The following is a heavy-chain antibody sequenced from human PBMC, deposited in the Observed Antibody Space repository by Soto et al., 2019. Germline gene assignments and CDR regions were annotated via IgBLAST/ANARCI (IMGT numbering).Heavy chain of an antibody. CDR3: ALAIAAAGTDWFDP. V-gene: IGHV1-46*01. CDR1: GFTFTRYY. CDR2: INPSGGST. Sequence: GASVNVSCKSCGFTFTRYYMYCVRQAPGQGLEWMGIINPSGGSTSYAQKFQGRVTMTRDTSTSTVYMELSSLRSEDTAVYYCALAIAAAGTDWFDPWGQGTLVTVSS. J-gene: IGHJ5*02. D-gene: IGHD6-13*01.